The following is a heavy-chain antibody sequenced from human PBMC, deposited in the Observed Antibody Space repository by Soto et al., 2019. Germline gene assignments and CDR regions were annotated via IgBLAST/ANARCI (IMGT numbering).Heavy chain of an antibody. CDR3: ARSLWGDCGGDCYYDAFDI. CDR1: GGTFSSYA. Sequence: SVKVSCKASGGTFSSYAISWVRQAPVQGLEWMGGIIPIFGTANYAQKFQGRVTITADESTSTAYMELSSLRSEDTAVYYCARSLWGDCGGDCYYDAFDIWGQGTMVTVSS. CDR2: IIPIFGTA. V-gene: IGHV1-69*13. J-gene: IGHJ3*02. D-gene: IGHD2-21*02.